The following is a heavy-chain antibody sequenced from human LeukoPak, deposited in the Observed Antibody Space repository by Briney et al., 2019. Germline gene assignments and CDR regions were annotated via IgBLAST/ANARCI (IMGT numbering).Heavy chain of an antibody. V-gene: IGHV4-39*07. CDR2: INHSGST. CDR1: GGSISSGGYY. J-gene: IGHJ4*02. CDR3: ARRGSEDYDSSGANFDY. Sequence: SETLSLTCTVSGGSISSGGYYWSWIRQPPGKGLEWIGEINHSGSTNYNPSLKSRVTISVDTSKNQFSLKLSSVTAADTAVYYCARRGSEDYDSSGANFDYWGQGTLVTVSS. D-gene: IGHD3-22*01.